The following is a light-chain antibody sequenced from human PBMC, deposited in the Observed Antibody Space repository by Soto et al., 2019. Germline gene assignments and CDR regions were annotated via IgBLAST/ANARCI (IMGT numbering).Light chain of an antibody. CDR1: QSFNSIY. J-gene: IGKJ5*01. V-gene: IGKV3-15*01. CDR3: QQYNNWPPIT. CDR2: AAS. Sequence: EIVLSQSPGTLSLSPGERATLSCRASQSFNSIYLAWYQQKPGQAPRLLTYAASTRATGIPVRFSGSGSGTEFTLTISSLQSEDFAVYYCQQYNNWPPITFGQGTRLEIK.